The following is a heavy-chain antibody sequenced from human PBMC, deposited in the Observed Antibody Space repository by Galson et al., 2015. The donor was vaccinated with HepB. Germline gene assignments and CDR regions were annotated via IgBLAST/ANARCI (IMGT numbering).Heavy chain of an antibody. Sequence: SLRLSCAASGFTFSSYAMSWVRQAPGKGLEWVSAISGSGGSTYYADSVKGRFTISRDNSKNTLYLQMNSLRAEDTAVYYCARARGYCSGGSCSPYWYFDLWGRGTLVTVSS. CDR3: ARARGYCSGGSCSPYWYFDL. CDR1: GFTFSSYA. J-gene: IGHJ2*01. D-gene: IGHD2-15*01. CDR2: ISGSGGST. V-gene: IGHV3-23*01.